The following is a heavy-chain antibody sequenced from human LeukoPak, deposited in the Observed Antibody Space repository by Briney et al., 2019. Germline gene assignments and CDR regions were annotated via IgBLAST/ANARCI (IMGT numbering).Heavy chain of an antibody. V-gene: IGHV3-23*01. CDR3: AQTAYHHLDY. Sequence: PAGSLRLSCAASGFAFSIYAMSWVRQAPGKGPEWVSAISASSDRTYYGDSAKGRFTISRDNSKNILYLQMNSLSTGDTAIYYCAQTAYHHLDYWGQGNLVTVSS. CDR2: ISASSDRT. CDR1: GFAFSIYA. J-gene: IGHJ4*02. D-gene: IGHD2-2*01.